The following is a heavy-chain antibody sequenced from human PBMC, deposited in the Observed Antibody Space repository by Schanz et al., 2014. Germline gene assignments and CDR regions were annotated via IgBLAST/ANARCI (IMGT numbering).Heavy chain of an antibody. V-gene: IGHV3-23*01. CDR1: GFTFTTYA. D-gene: IGHD3-22*01. CDR2: ISPTGSST. J-gene: IGHJ3*01. Sequence: DVQLLESGGGLVQPGESLRLSCAASGFTFTTYAMTWVRQAPGKGLEWVSNISPTGSSTYHADSVKGRFTISRDNSKNTLYLQMNSVSAEDTPVYFCARDYESALSSPRHDAFDVWGQGTVVTVSS. CDR3: ARDYESALSSPRHDAFDV.